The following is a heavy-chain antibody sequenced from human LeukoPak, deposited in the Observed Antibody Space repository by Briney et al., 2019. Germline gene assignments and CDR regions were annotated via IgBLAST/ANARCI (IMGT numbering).Heavy chain of an antibody. CDR3: ARDHYYDSSGYYWDYFDY. CDR2: ISYDGSNK. V-gene: IGHV3-30-3*01. CDR1: GFTFSSYA. D-gene: IGHD3-22*01. J-gene: IGHJ4*02. Sequence: GGSLRLSCAASGFTFSSYAMHWVRQARGKGLEWVAVISYDGSNKYYADSVKGRFTISRDNSKNTLYLQMNSLRAEDTAVYYCARDHYYDSSGYYWDYFDYWGQGTLVTVSS.